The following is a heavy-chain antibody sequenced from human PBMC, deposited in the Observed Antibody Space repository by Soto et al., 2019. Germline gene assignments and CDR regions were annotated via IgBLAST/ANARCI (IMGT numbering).Heavy chain of an antibody. CDR3: ARDLGYCSGGSCPRYYYYYGMDV. CDR2: INPSGGST. V-gene: IGHV1-46*01. D-gene: IGHD2-15*01. CDR1: GYTFTSYY. Sequence: QVQLVQSGAEVKKPGASVKVSCKASGYTFTSYYMHWVRQAPGQGLEWMGIINPSGGSTSYAQKFPGNVTSTRDTSTSTVYMELSSLRSEDTAVYYCARDLGYCSGGSCPRYYYYYGMDVWGQGTTVTVSS. J-gene: IGHJ6*02.